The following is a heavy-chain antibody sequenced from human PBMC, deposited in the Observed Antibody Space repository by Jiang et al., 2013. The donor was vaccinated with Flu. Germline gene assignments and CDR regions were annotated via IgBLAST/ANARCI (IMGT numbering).Heavy chain of an antibody. Sequence: GSGLVKPSQTLSLTCTVSGASISSGSYYWSWIRQPAGKGLEWIGRTYSSGSTNYNPSLKSRVAISLDTSKNQFSLKLYSVTAADTARYYCAREFSAENNWLDPWGQGPRSPSPQ. V-gene: IGHV4-61*02. CDR1: GASISSGSYY. CDR3: AREFSAENNWLDP. J-gene: IGHJ5*02. D-gene: IGHD1-26*01. CDR2: TYSSGST.